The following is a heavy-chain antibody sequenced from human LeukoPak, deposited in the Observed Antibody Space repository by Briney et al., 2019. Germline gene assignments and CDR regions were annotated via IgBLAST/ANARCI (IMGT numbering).Heavy chain of an antibody. V-gene: IGHV4-34*01. J-gene: IGHJ5*02. CDR3: ARLQRVTIFGVVIMGNWFDP. Sequence: SETLSLTCAVYGGSLSGYYWSWIRQPPGKGLEWIGEINHSGSTNYNPSLKSRVTISVDTSKNQFSLKLSSVTAADTAVYYCARLQRVTIFGVVIMGNWFDPWGQGTLVTVSS. CDR1: GGSLSGYY. D-gene: IGHD3-3*01. CDR2: INHSGST.